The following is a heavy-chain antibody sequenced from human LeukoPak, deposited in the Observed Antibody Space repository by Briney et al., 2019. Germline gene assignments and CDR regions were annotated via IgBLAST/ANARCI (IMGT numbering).Heavy chain of an antibody. D-gene: IGHD3-10*01. J-gene: IGHJ3*02. CDR2: ISSSSSYT. CDR1: GFTFSDYY. Sequence: GGSLRLSCAASGFTFSDYYMSWIRQAPGKGLEWVSYISSSSSYTNYADSVKGRFTISRDNAKNPLYLQMNSLRAEDTAVYYCARDGSGSYGAFDIWGQGTMVTVSS. V-gene: IGHV3-11*05. CDR3: ARDGSGSYGAFDI.